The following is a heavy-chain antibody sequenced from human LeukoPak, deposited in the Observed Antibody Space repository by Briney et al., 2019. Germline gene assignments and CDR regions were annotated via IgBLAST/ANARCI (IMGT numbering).Heavy chain of an antibody. J-gene: IGHJ5*02. CDR1: GYTFTGYY. CDR2: INPNSGGT. Sequence: GASVKVSCKASGYTFTGYYMHWVRQAPGQGLEWMGWINPNSGGTNYAQKFQGRVTMTRDTSISTAYMELSRLRSDDTAVYYCARAPIAAVTDVILDPWGQGTLVTVSS. CDR3: ARAPIAAVTDVILDP. D-gene: IGHD4-11*01. V-gene: IGHV1-2*02.